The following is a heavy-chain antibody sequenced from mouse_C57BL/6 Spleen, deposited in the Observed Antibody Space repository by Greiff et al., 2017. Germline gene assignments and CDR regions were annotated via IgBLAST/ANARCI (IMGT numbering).Heavy chain of an antibody. V-gene: IGHV1-15*01. Sequence: VQLQQSGAELVRPGASVTLSCKASGYTFTDYEMHWVKQTPVHGLEWIGAIDPETGGTAYNQKFKGKAILTADKSSSTAYMELRSLTSEDSAVYYCTGGGPITTGNYYAMDCWGQGTSVTVSS. D-gene: IGHD1-1*01. CDR3: TGGGPITTGNYYAMDC. CDR1: GYTFTDYE. CDR2: IDPETGGT. J-gene: IGHJ4*01.